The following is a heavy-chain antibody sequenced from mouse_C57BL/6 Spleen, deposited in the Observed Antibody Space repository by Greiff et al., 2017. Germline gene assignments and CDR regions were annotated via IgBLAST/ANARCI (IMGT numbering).Heavy chain of an antibody. V-gene: IGHV1-55*01. J-gene: IGHJ2*01. CDR2: IYPGSGST. Sequence: QVQLQQPGAELVKPGASVKMSCTASGYTFTSYWITWVKQRPGQGLEWIGDIYPGSGSTTYNEKFKSKATLTVDTSSSPAYMQLSSLTPEDSAVYYCARGVSTTVPDYWGQGTTLTVSS. CDR3: ARGVSTTVPDY. CDR1: GYTFTSYW. D-gene: IGHD1-1*01.